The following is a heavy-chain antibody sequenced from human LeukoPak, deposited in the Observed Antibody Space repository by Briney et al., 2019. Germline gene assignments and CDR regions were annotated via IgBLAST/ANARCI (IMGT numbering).Heavy chain of an antibody. CDR1: GFTFSSSA. V-gene: IGHV3-23*01. J-gene: IGHJ4*02. CDR2: LSASGGST. Sequence: GGSLRLSCAASGFTFSSSAMSWVRQAPGKGLEWVSGLSASGGSTYCADSVKGRFTISRDNSKNTLYLEMNSLRADDTAVYYCAKDRYCSVGSCYADYWGQGALVTVSS. CDR3: AKDRYCSVGSCYADY. D-gene: IGHD2-15*01.